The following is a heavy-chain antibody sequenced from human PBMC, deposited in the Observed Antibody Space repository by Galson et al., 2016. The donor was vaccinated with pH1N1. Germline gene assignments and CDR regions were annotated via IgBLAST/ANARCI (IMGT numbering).Heavy chain of an antibody. D-gene: IGHD2-2*01. CDR1: GYTFTSNA. CDR3: ARSYCSSTSCYGGSYYYYGMDV. CDR2: INTNTGNP. V-gene: IGHV7-4-1*04. J-gene: IGHJ6*02. Sequence: SVKVSCKASGYTFTSNAMNWVRQAPGQGLEWMGWINTNTGNPTYAQGFTGRFVFSLDTSVSMAYLQISSLKAEVTAVYYCARSYCSSTSCYGGSYYYYGMDVWGQGTTVTVSS.